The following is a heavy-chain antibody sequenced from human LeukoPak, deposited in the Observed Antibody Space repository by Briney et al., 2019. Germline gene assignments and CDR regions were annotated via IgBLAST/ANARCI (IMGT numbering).Heavy chain of an antibody. D-gene: IGHD4-11*01. V-gene: IGHV4-59*02. Sequence: SETLSLTCAVYGGSVSGYYWSWIRQPPGKGLEWIGYIYYSGSTNYNPSLKSRVTISVDTSKNQFSLKLSSVTAADTAVYYCAREKPGYSGGFDYWGQGTLVTVSS. CDR2: IYYSGST. CDR3: AREKPGYSGGFDY. J-gene: IGHJ4*02. CDR1: GGSVSGYY.